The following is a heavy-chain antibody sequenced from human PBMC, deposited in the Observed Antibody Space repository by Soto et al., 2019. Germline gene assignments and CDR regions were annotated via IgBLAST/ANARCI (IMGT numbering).Heavy chain of an antibody. J-gene: IGHJ6*02. CDR2: ISGSGGST. CDR3: ALGFVVYYGMDV. D-gene: IGHD2-21*01. CDR1: GFTFSSYA. V-gene: IGHV3-23*01. Sequence: GGSLRLSCAASGFTFSSYAMSWVRQAPGKGLEWVSAISGSGGSTYYADSVKGRFTISRDNSKNTLYLQMNSLRAEDTAVYYCALGFVVYYGMDVWGQGATVTVSS.